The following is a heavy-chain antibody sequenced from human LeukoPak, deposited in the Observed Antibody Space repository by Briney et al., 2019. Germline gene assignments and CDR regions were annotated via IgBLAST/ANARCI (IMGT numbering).Heavy chain of an antibody. V-gene: IGHV3-21*01. CDR3: ARRGSKGGFDY. CDR2: ISSSSSYI. CDR1: GFTFSSYS. J-gene: IGHJ4*02. D-gene: IGHD2-15*01. Sequence: PGGSLRLSCAASGFTFSSYSMNWVRQAPGKGLEWVSSISSSSSYIYYAGSVKGRFTISRDNAKNSLYLQMNSLRAEDTAVYYCARRGSKGGFDYWGQGTLVTVSS.